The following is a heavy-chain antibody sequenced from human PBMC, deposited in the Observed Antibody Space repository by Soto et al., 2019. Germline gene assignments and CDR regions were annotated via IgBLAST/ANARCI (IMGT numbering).Heavy chain of an antibody. J-gene: IGHJ4*02. CDR2: ISGSGGST. CDR3: AKDIVVVTDPYYFDY. D-gene: IGHD2-21*02. CDR1: GFTFSSYA. Sequence: GGSLSLSCAASGFTFSSYAMSWVRQAPGKGLEWVSAISGSGGSTYYADSVKGRFTISRDNSKNTLYLQMNSLRAEDTAVYYGAKDIVVVTDPYYFDYWGQGTLVTVSS. V-gene: IGHV3-23*01.